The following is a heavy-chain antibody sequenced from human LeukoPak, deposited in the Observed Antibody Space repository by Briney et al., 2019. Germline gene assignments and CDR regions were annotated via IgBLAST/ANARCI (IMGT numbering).Heavy chain of an antibody. Sequence: AASVKVSCRASGYAFSTYYIHWVRQAPGQGLEWMGWINPNSGASNYAQKFQGRVTMTRDTSISTAYMELSRLRSDDTAMYYCARGKCISTSCYMESGFDYWGQGTLVTVSS. J-gene: IGHJ4*02. CDR1: GYAFSTYY. V-gene: IGHV1-2*02. CDR3: ARGKCISTSCYMESGFDY. D-gene: IGHD2-2*02. CDR2: INPNSGAS.